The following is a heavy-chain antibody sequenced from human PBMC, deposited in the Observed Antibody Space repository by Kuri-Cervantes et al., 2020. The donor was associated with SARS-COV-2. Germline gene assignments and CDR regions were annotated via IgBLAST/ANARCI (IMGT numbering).Heavy chain of an antibody. D-gene: IGHD2-2*01. J-gene: IGHJ3*02. V-gene: IGHV3-21*01. CDR2: IGSSSSYI. CDR1: GFTFSSYS. Sequence: GESLKISCAASGFTFSSYSMNWVRQAPGKGLEWVSSIGSSSSYIYYADSVKGRLTISRDNAKNSLYLQMNSLRAEDTAVYYCAKDYWRSTSCNAFVIWGQGTMVT. CDR3: AKDYWRSTSCNAFVI.